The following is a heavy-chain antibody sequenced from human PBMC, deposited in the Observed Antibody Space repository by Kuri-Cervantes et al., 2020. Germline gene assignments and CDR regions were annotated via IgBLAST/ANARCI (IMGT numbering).Heavy chain of an antibody. CDR2: ISSSSSYI. Sequence: GGSLRLSCAASGFTFSSYGMHWVRQAPGKGLEWVSSISSSSSYIYYADSVKGRFTISRDNAKNTLYLQMNSLRAEDTAVYYCAREIPEQWLESWGQGTLVTVSS. V-gene: IGHV3-21*04. CDR1: GFTFSSYG. D-gene: IGHD6-19*01. J-gene: IGHJ4*02. CDR3: AREIPEQWLES.